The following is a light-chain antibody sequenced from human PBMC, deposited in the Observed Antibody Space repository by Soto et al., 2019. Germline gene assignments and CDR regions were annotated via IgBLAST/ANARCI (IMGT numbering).Light chain of an antibody. J-gene: IGKJ1*01. CDR3: QQYGRSGT. Sequence: THSTDHPTLPPPQXPPXSSTASQNFGSTYLAWYKQKPGQAPRLLIYGASSRATRIPDRFSGSGSGTYFTLTISRLEPEDFAVYYCQQYGRSGTFGQGTKVDIK. V-gene: IGKV3-20*01. CDR2: GAS. CDR1: QNFGSTY.